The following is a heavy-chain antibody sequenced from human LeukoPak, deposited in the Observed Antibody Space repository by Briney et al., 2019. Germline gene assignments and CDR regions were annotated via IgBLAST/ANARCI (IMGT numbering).Heavy chain of an antibody. CDR3: ARYTTYYYGSGSYGAFDI. J-gene: IGHJ3*02. D-gene: IGHD3-10*01. CDR2: INHSGSN. Sequence: SETLSLTCAVYGGSFSGYYWSWIRQPPGKGLEWIGEINHSGSNNYNPSLKSRVTISVDTSKNQFSLKLSSVTAADTAVYYCARYTTYYYGSGSYGAFDIWGQGTMVTVSS. V-gene: IGHV4-34*01. CDR1: GGSFSGYY.